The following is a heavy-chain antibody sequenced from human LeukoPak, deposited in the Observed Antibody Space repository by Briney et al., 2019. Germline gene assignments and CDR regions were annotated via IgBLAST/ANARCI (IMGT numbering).Heavy chain of an antibody. CDR3: ARGYYYDSSGYYYFDY. CDR2: IIPIFGTA. J-gene: IGHJ4*02. Sequence: SVKVSCKASGGTFSSYAISWVRQAPGQGLEWIGRIIPIFGTANYAQKFQGRVTITTDESTSTAYMELSSLRSEDTAVYYCARGYYYDSSGYYYFDYWGQGTLVTVSS. CDR1: GGTFSSYA. D-gene: IGHD3-22*01. V-gene: IGHV1-69*05.